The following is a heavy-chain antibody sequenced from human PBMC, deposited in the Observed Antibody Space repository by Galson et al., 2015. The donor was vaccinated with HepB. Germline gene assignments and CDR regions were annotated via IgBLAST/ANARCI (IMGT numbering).Heavy chain of an antibody. Sequence: SLRLSCAASGFTFSSYAMHWVRQAPGKGLEWVAVISYDGSNKYYADSVKGRFTISRDNSKNTLYLQMNSLRAEDTAVYYCARDRTTVVTWMGAFDIRGQGTMVTVSS. V-gene: IGHV3-30*04. J-gene: IGHJ3*02. D-gene: IGHD4-23*01. CDR3: ARDRTTVVTWMGAFDI. CDR2: ISYDGSNK. CDR1: GFTFSSYA.